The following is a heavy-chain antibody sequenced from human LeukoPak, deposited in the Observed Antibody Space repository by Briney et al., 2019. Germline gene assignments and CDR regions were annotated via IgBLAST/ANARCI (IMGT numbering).Heavy chain of an antibody. Sequence: GGSLRPSCATSGFTLSSYSMNWVRQAPGKGLEWVSSISSSSSYIYYADSVKGRFIVSRDNAKNSLYLQMNSLRAEDTAVYYCARDSQDYVWGSYHDSWGQGTQVTVSS. V-gene: IGHV3-21*01. CDR1: GFTLSSYS. D-gene: IGHD3-16*02. CDR2: ISSSSSYI. J-gene: IGHJ4*02. CDR3: ARDSQDYVWGSYHDS.